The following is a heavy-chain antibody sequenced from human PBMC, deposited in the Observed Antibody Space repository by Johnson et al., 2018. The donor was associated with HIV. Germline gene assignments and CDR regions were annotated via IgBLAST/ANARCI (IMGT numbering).Heavy chain of an antibody. Sequence: VQLVESGGDLVQPGGSLRLSCVGSGFTFSTNWMHWVRQAPGKGLVWVSRINSDGSSTSYADSVKARFTISRDNAKTSLSLQMNSLGAEDTAVYYCATNSAAFDIWGQGTMVTVSS. CDR1: GFTFSTNW. CDR2: INSDGSST. D-gene: IGHD3-10*01. J-gene: IGHJ3*02. V-gene: IGHV3-74*03. CDR3: ATNSAAFDI.